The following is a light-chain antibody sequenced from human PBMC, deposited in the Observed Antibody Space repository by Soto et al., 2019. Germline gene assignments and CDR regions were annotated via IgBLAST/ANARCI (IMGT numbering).Light chain of an antibody. J-gene: IGKJ5*01. Sequence: EIVMTQSPATLSVSPGESATLSCRASQSVSSNLAWHQQKPGQAPRILMYDASIRATGISARFSGSGSGTEFTLTISSLQSEDFAVYYCQQYHNWPITFGQGTRLEIK. V-gene: IGKV3-15*01. CDR3: QQYHNWPIT. CDR1: QSVSSN. CDR2: DAS.